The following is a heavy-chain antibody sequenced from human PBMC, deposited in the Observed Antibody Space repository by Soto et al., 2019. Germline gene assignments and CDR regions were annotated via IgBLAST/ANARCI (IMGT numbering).Heavy chain of an antibody. D-gene: IGHD5-12*01. CDR2: INTYSGAT. CDR3: ARARANVAPNWFDP. J-gene: IGHJ5*02. Sequence: QVQLVQSGAEVKKPGASVKVSCKASGYTFSDYSVHWVRQAPGQGLEWMGWINTYSGATNYAQKFQDWVTMTGDASVSTAYLELTTLVSDDTAVYYCARARANVAPNWFDPWGQGTLVIVSS. V-gene: IGHV1-2*04. CDR1: GYTFSDYS.